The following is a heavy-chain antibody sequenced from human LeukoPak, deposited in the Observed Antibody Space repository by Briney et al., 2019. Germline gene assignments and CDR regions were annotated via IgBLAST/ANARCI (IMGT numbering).Heavy chain of an antibody. CDR3: ARGVGYSSSWYSF. V-gene: IGHV4-34*01. CDR1: GGSFSGYY. D-gene: IGHD6-13*01. J-gene: IGHJ4*02. Sequence: PSETLSLTGAVYGGSFSGYYWSWIRQPPGKGLEWIGEINHSGSTNYNPSLKSRVTISVDTSKNQFSLKLSSVTAADTAVYYCARGVGYSSSWYSFWGQGTLVTVSS. CDR2: INHSGST.